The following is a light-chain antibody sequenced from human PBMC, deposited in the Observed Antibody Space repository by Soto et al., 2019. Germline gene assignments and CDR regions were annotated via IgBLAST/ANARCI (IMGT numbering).Light chain of an antibody. CDR1: QTVSSNS. V-gene: IGKV3-20*01. Sequence: EIVLTQSPGTLSLSPGESATLLCRASQTVSSNSLAWYQQKPGQAPRLLIYGVSSRATGIPDRFSGSGSGTVFTLTISRLQPEDVAVYYCQHYDNSAARNVGGGTNVEIK. CDR2: GVS. J-gene: IGKJ4*01. CDR3: QHYDNSAARN.